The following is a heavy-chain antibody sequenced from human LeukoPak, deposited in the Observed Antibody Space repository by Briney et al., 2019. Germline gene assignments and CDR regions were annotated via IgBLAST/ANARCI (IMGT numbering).Heavy chain of an antibody. CDR1: GFTFSSHA. V-gene: IGHV3-30*09. CDR3: ARGRYCTTSSCYSYYHYYKMDV. J-gene: IGHJ6*03. D-gene: IGHD2-2*01. CDR2: ISFDGSNK. Sequence: PGGSLRLSCVASGFTFSSHAMHWVRQAPGKGLEWVAVISFDGSNKYYTGSVKGRFAISRDNSKNTLYLQMNSLRAEDTAVYYCARGRYCTTSSCYSYYHYYKMDVWGKGTTVTVSS.